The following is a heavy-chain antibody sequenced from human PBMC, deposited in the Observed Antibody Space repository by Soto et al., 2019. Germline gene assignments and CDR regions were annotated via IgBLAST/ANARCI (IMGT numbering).Heavy chain of an antibody. CDR1: GFTFSDYY. Sequence: GGSLRLSCAASGFTFSDYYMSWIRQAPGKGLEWVSYISSSGSTIYYADSVKGRFTISRDNSKNTVYLQMSSLRAEDTAVYYCARGSSPDIVVGPAAPVNYYYMDAWGKGTTVTVSS. J-gene: IGHJ6*03. CDR2: ISSSGSTI. D-gene: IGHD2-2*01. V-gene: IGHV3-11*04. CDR3: ARGSSPDIVVGPAAPVNYYYMDA.